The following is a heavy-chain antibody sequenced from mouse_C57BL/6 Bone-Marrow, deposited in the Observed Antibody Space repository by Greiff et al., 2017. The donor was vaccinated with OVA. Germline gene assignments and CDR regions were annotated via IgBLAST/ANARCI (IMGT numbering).Heavy chain of an antibody. D-gene: IGHD1-1*01. CDR3: ARNYWYYGSSYVDYAMDY. CDR2: IWSGGST. V-gene: IGHV2-2*01. CDR1: GFSFTSYG. J-gene: IGHJ4*01. Sequence: QVQLQQSGPGLVQPSQSLSITCTVSGFSFTSYGVHWVRQSPGKGLEWLGVIWSGGSTDYNAAFISRLSISKDNSKSQVFFKMNRLQAEDTAIYYCARNYWYYGSSYVDYAMDYWGQGTSVTVSS.